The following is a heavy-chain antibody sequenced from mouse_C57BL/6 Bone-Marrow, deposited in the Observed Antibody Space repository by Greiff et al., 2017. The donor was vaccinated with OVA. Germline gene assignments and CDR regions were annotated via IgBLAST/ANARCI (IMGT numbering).Heavy chain of an antibody. CDR3: ARGVELNYGSPYYYAMDY. CDR2: IDPSDSYT. J-gene: IGHJ4*01. Sequence: QVQLKQSGAELVMPGASVKLSCKASGYTFTSYWMHWVKQRPGQGLEWIGEIDPSDSYTNYNQKFKGKSTLTVDKSSSTAYMQLSSLTSEDSAVYYCARGVELNYGSPYYYAMDYWGQGTSVTVSS. D-gene: IGHD1-1*01. V-gene: IGHV1-69*01. CDR1: GYTFTSYW.